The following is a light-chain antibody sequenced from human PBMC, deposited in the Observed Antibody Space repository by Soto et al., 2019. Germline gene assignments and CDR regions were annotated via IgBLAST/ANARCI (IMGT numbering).Light chain of an antibody. CDR1: SSNIGSNT. CDR3: AAWDDSLNGYV. J-gene: IGLJ1*01. CDR2: SNN. V-gene: IGLV1-44*01. Sequence: QSVLTQPPSASGTPGQRVTISCSGSSSNIGSNTVNWYQQLPGTAPKLLIYSNNQRPSGVPDRFSGSKSGTSASLAISGLQSEDEGDYYCAAWDDSLNGYVFGTGTKHTVL.